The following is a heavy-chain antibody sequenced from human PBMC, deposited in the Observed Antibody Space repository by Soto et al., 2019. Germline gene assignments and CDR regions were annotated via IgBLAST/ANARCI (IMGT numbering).Heavy chain of an antibody. Sequence: GASVKVSCKASGYTFTSYDINWVRQATGQGLEWMGWMNPNSGNTGYAQKFQGRVTMTRDTSTSTVYMELSSLRSEDTAVYYCARGDNWNYFDYWGQGTLVTVSS. CDR2: MNPNSGNT. D-gene: IGHD1-20*01. CDR1: GYTFTSYD. CDR3: ARGDNWNYFDY. V-gene: IGHV1-8*01. J-gene: IGHJ4*02.